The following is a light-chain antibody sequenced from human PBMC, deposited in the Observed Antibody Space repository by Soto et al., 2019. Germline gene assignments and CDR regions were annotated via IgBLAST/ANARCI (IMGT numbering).Light chain of an antibody. CDR2: DAS. CDR3: QLRQA. J-gene: IGKJ1*01. V-gene: IGKV3-11*01. CDR1: QSVSSY. Sequence: EIVLTQSPATLSLTPGERATLSCRASQSVSSYLAWYQQKPGQAPRLLIYDASNRATGIPARFSGSGSGTDFTLTISSLEPEDFAVYYCQLRQAFGQGTKVDI.